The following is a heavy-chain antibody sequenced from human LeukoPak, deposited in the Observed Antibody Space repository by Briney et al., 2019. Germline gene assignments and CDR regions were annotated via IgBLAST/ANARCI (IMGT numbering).Heavy chain of an antibody. D-gene: IGHD4-17*01. Sequence: SQTLSLTCTVSSGSISSGTYYWSWIRQHPGKGLEWIGYIYYSGSTHYNPSLKSRVTISEDTSKNQFSLKLSSVTAADTAVYYRARAFSGDYAWLDSWGQGTLVTVSS. CDR3: ARAFSGDYAWLDS. CDR1: SGSISSGTYY. J-gene: IGHJ5*01. V-gene: IGHV4-31*03. CDR2: IYYSGST.